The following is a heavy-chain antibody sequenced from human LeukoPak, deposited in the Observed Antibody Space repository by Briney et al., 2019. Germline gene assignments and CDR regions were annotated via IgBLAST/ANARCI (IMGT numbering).Heavy chain of an antibody. J-gene: IGHJ4*02. D-gene: IGHD2-8*01. CDR3: ARVTRTTNALDY. V-gene: IGHV1-2*02. CDR1: GYTFTGYY. CDR2: INHNSGGT. Sequence: ASVKVSCKASGYTFTGYYMHWVRQAPGQGLEWMGWINHNSGGTNYAQKFQGRVTMTRDTSISTAYMELSRLRSDDTAVYYCARVTRTTNALDYWGQGTLVTVSS.